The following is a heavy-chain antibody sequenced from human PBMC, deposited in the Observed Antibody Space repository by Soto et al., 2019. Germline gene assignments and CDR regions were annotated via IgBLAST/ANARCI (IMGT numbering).Heavy chain of an antibody. Sequence: ASVKVSCKVSGYTLTELSMHWVRQAPGKGLEWMGGFDPEDGETIYAQKFQGRVTMTEDKSTDKAYMELSSLRSEDTAVYYCATALRGYYYDSSGSSYDYWGQGTLVTVSS. V-gene: IGHV1-24*01. CDR3: ATALRGYYYDSSGSSYDY. J-gene: IGHJ4*02. CDR2: FDPEDGET. CDR1: GYTLTELS. D-gene: IGHD3-22*01.